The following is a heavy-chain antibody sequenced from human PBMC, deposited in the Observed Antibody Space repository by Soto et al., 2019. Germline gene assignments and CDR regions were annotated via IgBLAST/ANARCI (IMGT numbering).Heavy chain of an antibody. CDR2: IYYSGST. Sequence: QVQLQESGPGLVKPSQTLSLTCTVSGGSISSGGYYWNWIRQHPGKGLEWIGYIYYSGSTYYNPSPKRRLTVSLETSKTQFSLKLSSVTAADPAVYYCARSVFPWGQGTLVTVSS. CDR1: GGSISSGGYY. D-gene: IGHD2-8*01. J-gene: IGHJ5*02. V-gene: IGHV4-31*03. CDR3: ARSVFP.